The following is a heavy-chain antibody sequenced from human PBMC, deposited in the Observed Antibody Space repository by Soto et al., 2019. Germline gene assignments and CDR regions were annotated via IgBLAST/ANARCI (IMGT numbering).Heavy chain of an antibody. CDR2: MNPNSGNT. J-gene: IGHJ6*02. CDR3: ARGGGIDPGRDLLYYYGMDV. D-gene: IGHD2-15*01. Sequence: ASVKVSCKASGYTFTSYDINWVRQATGQGFEWMGWMNPNSGNTGYAQKFQGRVTMTRDTSITTAYMELSSLRSEDTAVYYCARGGGIDPGRDLLYYYGMDVWGQGTTVTVSS. CDR1: GYTFTSYD. V-gene: IGHV1-8*01.